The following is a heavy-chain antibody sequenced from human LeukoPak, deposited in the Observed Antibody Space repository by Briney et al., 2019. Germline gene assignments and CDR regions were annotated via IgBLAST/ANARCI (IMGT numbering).Heavy chain of an antibody. CDR3: ARPKGGAFDI. J-gene: IGHJ3*02. CDR1: GGSITGSY. CDR2: IYYSGTT. V-gene: IGHV4-59*12. Sequence: SETLSLTCTVSGGSITGSYWSWLRQSPGKGLEWIGYIYYSGTTNYNPSLKSRVTISVDTSKNQFSLKLSSVTAADTAVYYCARPKGGAFDIWGQGTMVTVSS.